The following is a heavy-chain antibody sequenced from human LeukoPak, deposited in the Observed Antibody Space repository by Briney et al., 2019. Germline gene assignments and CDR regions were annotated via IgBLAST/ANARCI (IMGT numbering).Heavy chain of an antibody. CDR1: GFIFNNYA. Sequence: GRSLRLSCAGSGFIFNNYAMHWVRQPPGKGLKWVSGISWNSGTIDYADSVRGRFTISRDNAKNSLYLQMDSLRVEDTAFYYCAKDNRRHYTSGPIPDSLHWGQGALVTVSS. J-gene: IGHJ4*02. CDR3: AKDNRRHYTSGPIPDSLH. V-gene: IGHV3-9*01. CDR2: ISWNSGTI. D-gene: IGHD6-19*01.